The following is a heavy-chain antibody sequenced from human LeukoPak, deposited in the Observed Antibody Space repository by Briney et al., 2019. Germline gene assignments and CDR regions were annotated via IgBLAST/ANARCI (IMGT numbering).Heavy chain of an antibody. J-gene: IGHJ4*02. D-gene: IGHD3-22*01. CDR2: IKQDGSEK. V-gene: IGHV3-7*01. CDR1: GFTFSSYW. CDR3: ARGTLDTMIVVVWYYFDY. Sequence: PGGSMRLSCAASGFTFSSYWMSWVRQAPGKGLEWVANIKQDGSEKYYVDSVKGRFTISRDNAKNSLYLQMNSLRAEDTAVYYCARGTLDTMIVVVWYYFDYWGQGTLVTVSS.